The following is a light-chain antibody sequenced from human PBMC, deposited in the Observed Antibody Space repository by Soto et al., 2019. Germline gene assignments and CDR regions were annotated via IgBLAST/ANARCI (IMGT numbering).Light chain of an antibody. Sequence: QLVLTQPASVSGSPGQSITISCTGTSSDVGGYNYVSWYQQHPGKAPKLMIYDVSNRPSGVSNRFSGSKSGSTASLTISGLQAEDEADYYCSSYTSSTPYVFGTGTKVTVL. V-gene: IGLV2-14*01. J-gene: IGLJ1*01. CDR3: SSYTSSTPYV. CDR1: SSDVGGYNY. CDR2: DVS.